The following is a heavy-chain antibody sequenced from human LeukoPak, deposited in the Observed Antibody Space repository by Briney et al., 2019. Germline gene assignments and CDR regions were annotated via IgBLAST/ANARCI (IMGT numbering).Heavy chain of an antibody. Sequence: GGSLRLSCAASGFTFSSYAMSWVRQAPGKGLEWVSAISGSGGSTYYTDSVEGRFTISRDNSKNTLYLQMNSLRAEDTALYYCAKDADCSGDTCWRWFDPWGQGTLVTVSS. CDR1: GFTFSSYA. CDR2: ISGSGGST. V-gene: IGHV3-23*01. CDR3: AKDADCSGDTCWRWFDP. D-gene: IGHD2-15*01. J-gene: IGHJ5*02.